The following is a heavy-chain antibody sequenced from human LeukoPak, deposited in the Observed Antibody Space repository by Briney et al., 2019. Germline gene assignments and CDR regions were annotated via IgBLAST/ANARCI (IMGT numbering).Heavy chain of an antibody. CDR2: INPDGSEK. J-gene: IGHJ5*01. V-gene: IGHV3-7*01. Sequence: GGSLRLSCGASGFTFRTSWMNWVRQAPGKGLEWVASINPDGSEKYSVDSVKGRFTISRDNAKNMVYLQMNSLRAEDTAIYYCARAITYFYGSVTYDWFDSWGQGTLVTVSS. CDR3: ARAITYFYGSVTYDWFDS. CDR1: GFTFRTSW. D-gene: IGHD3-10*01.